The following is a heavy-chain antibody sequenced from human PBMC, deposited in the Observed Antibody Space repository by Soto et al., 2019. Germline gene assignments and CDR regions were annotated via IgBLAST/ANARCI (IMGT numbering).Heavy chain of an antibody. J-gene: IGHJ4*02. CDR1: GGTFSSYA. Sequence: SVKVSCKASGGTFSSYAISWVRQAPGQGLEWMGGIIPIFGTANYAQKFQGRVTITADESTSTAYMELSSLRSEDTAVYYCARDRITMVRGVIITSSYFDYWGQGTLVTVSS. V-gene: IGHV1-69*13. CDR2: IIPIFGTA. D-gene: IGHD3-10*01. CDR3: ARDRITMVRGVIITSSYFDY.